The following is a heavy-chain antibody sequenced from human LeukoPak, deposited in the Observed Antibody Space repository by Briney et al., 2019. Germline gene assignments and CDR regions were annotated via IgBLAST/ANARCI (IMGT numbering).Heavy chain of an antibody. J-gene: IGHJ4*02. CDR2: INHSGST. CDR3: ARGKSYSYGYFY. CDR1: GGSYSGYY. Sequence: SETLSLTRAVYGGSYSGYYWSWIRQPPGKGLEWIGEINHSGSTNYNPSLKSRVTISVDKSKNQFSLKLSSVTAADTAVYYCARGKSYSYGYFYWGQGTLVTVSS. D-gene: IGHD5-18*01. V-gene: IGHV4-34*01.